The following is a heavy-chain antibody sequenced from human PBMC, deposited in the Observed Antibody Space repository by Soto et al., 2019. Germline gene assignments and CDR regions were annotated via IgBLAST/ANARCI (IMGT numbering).Heavy chain of an antibody. CDR1: GFTFSSYG. V-gene: IGHV3-33*01. Sequence: QVQLVESGGGVVQPGRSLRLSCAASGFTFSSYGMHWVRQAPGKGLEWVAVIWYDGSNKYYADSVKGRFTISRDNSKNTLYLQMNSLRAEDTAVYYCARAEDIVVVVAATRCDAFDIWGQGTMVTVSS. J-gene: IGHJ3*02. CDR3: ARAEDIVVVVAATRCDAFDI. CDR2: IWYDGSNK. D-gene: IGHD2-15*01.